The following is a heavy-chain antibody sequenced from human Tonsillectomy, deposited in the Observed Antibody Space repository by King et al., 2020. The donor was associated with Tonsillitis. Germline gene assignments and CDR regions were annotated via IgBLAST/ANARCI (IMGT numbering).Heavy chain of an antibody. D-gene: IGHD3-10*01. CDR3: ASDLRGVSRPYGMGV. J-gene: IGHJ6*04. Sequence: VQLVESGGGVVQPGGSLRLSCTASGFIFTSYNMHWFRQAPGKGLEWVAFIWNDGTVKYYADSGKGRFSISRDNGKNTLNLHMNGLRPDDTAVYYCASDLRGVSRPYGMGVWGGGTTVIVSS. V-gene: IGHV3-33*01. CDR2: IWNDGTVK. CDR1: GFIFTSYN.